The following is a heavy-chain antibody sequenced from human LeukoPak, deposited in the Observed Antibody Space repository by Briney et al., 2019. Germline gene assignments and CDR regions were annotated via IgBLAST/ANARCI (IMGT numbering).Heavy chain of an antibody. CDR2: IYYSGTT. V-gene: IGHV4-39*01. Sequence: SSETLSLTCTVSGGSISSDNYDWGWIRQPPGKGLEWIGSIYYSGTTYYSPSLKSRVTISVDTSKNQFSLKLTSVTAADTAVYYCARSAQFSSTSFDYWGQGALVTVSS. CDR1: GGSISSDNYD. J-gene: IGHJ4*02. D-gene: IGHD6-13*01. CDR3: ARSAQFSSTSFDY.